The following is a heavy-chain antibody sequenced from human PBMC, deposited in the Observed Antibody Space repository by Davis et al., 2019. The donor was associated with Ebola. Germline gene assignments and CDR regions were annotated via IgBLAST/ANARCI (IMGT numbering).Heavy chain of an antibody. CDR1: GGTFSSYA. J-gene: IGHJ6*02. V-gene: IGHV1-18*01. CDR2: ISPFSGNT. CDR3: AREGVIAHSNMDV. D-gene: IGHD3-22*01. Sequence: AASVKVSCKASGGTFSSYAISWVRQAPGQGLEWMGWISPFSGNTNYAQNLQGRVTMTTDTSTSNAYMELRSLRSDDTAVYYCAREGVIAHSNMDVWGQGTPVTVSS.